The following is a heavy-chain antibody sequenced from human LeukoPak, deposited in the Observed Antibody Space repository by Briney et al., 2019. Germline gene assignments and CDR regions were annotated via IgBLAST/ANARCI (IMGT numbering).Heavy chain of an antibody. CDR1: GGSISSSSYY. CDR3: AREDSSGYYPDC. J-gene: IGHJ4*02. V-gene: IGHV4-61*01. Sequence: PSETLSLTCTVSGGSISSSSYYWSWIRQPPGKGLEWIGYIYYSGSTNYNPSLKSRVTISVDTSKNQFSLKLSSVTAADTAVYYCAREDSSGYYPDCWGQGTLVTVSS. CDR2: IYYSGST. D-gene: IGHD3-22*01.